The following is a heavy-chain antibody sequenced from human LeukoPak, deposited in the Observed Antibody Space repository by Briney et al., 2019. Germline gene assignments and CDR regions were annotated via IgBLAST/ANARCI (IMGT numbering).Heavy chain of an antibody. CDR3: ARAVGNYILRFRFDP. CDR2: MNPNSGNT. D-gene: IGHD2/OR15-2a*01. J-gene: IGHJ5*02. V-gene: IGHV1-8*01. Sequence: GASVKVSCKASGYTFTSYDINWVRQAAGQGLEWMGWMNPNSGNTGYAQKFQDRVTMTRNTSISTAYMELSSLRSEDTAVYYCARAVGNYILRFRFDPWGQGTLVTVSS. CDR1: GYTFTSYD.